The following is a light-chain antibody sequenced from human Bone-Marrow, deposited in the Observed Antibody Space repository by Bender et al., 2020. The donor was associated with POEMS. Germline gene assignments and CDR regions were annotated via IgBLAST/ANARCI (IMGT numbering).Light chain of an antibody. CDR3: SVWDDSLGGWV. CDR2: SDD. CDR1: SSNIGNHG. J-gene: IGLJ3*02. Sequence: QSVVTQPPSLSEAPRQRVTISCSGSSSNIGNHGVNWYQQLPGEAPKLLIYSDDLLTPGVADRFSATESGTSAYLAISELQSEDEALYFCSVWDDSLGGWVVGGLSNLTVL. V-gene: IGLV1-36*01.